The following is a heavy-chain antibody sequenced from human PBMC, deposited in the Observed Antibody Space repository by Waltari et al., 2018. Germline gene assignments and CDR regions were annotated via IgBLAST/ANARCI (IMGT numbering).Heavy chain of an antibody. D-gene: IGHD2-21*01. V-gene: IGHV3-53*01. Sequence: EVQLVESGGGLIQPGGSLRLSCAASGFTVSSNYMSWVRQAPGKGLEWVSVIYSGGSTYKADSVKVRFPISRDNSKNTVYLQMNSLRAEDTAVYYCARSRWGWLQSVYWGQGTLVTVSS. CDR2: IYSGGST. CDR3: ARSRWGWLQSVY. CDR1: GFTVSSNY. J-gene: IGHJ4*02.